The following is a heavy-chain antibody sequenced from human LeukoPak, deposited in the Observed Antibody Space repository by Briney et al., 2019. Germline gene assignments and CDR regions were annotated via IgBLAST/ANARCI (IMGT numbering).Heavy chain of an antibody. CDR3: ARDSGRIQLWSDLDY. J-gene: IGHJ4*02. Sequence: ASVKVSCKASRYTFTSYGISWVRQAPGQGLEWMGWISAYNGNTNYAQKPQGRVTMTTDTSTSTAYMELRSLRSDDTAVYYCARDSGRIQLWSDLDYWGQGTLVTVSA. D-gene: IGHD5-18*01. CDR2: ISAYNGNT. CDR1: RYTFTSYG. V-gene: IGHV1-18*01.